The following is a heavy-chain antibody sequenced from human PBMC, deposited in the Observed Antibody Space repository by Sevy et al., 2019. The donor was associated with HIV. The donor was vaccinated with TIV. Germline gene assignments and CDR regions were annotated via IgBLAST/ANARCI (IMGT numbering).Heavy chain of an antibody. D-gene: IGHD3-16*01. CDR2: ISSSSSTI. Sequence: GGSLRLSCAASGFTFSSYSMNWVRQAPGKGLEWVSYISSSSSTIYYADSVKGRFTISRDNAKNSLYLQMNGLRDEDTAVYYCARLYYDYVWGSYPFKDFDYWGQGTLVTVSS. CDR1: GFTFSSYS. V-gene: IGHV3-48*02. J-gene: IGHJ4*02. CDR3: ARLYYDYVWGSYPFKDFDY.